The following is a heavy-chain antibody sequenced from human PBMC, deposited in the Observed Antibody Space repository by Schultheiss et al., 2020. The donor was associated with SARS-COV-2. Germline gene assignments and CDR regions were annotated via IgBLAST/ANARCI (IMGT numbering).Heavy chain of an antibody. CDR1: GGSFSGYY. CDR2: IKHSGST. J-gene: IGHJ6*02. CDR3: ARGWGYCTNGVCYTFHYYGMDV. D-gene: IGHD2-8*01. V-gene: IGHV4-34*01. Sequence: SETLSLTCAVYGGSFSGYYWSWIRQPPGKGLEWSGEIKHSGSTNYNPSLKSRVTISVDTSKNQISLKLSSVTAADTAVYYCARGWGYCTNGVCYTFHYYGMDVWGQGTTVTVSS.